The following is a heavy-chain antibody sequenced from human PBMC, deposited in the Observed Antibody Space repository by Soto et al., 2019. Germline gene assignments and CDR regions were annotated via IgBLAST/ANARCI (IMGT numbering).Heavy chain of an antibody. CDR3: ARTPYYYDSSGPSDY. J-gene: IGHJ4*02. Sequence: VGSLRLSCAASGFTFSSYSMNWVRQAPGKGLEWVSSISSSSSYIYYADSVKGRFTISRDNAKNSLYLQMNSLRAEDTAVYYCARTPYYYDSSGPSDYWGQGTLVTVSS. D-gene: IGHD3-22*01. CDR1: GFTFSSYS. CDR2: ISSSSSYI. V-gene: IGHV3-21*01.